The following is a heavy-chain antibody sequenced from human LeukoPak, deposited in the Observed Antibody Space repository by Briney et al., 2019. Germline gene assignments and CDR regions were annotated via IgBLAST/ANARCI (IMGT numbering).Heavy chain of an antibody. V-gene: IGHV3-23*01. CDR2: ISKGADDT. D-gene: IGHD3-3*01. J-gene: IGHJ4*02. Sequence: GSLRLSCGASGFIFTHYAMTWVRQAPGKGLEWVSSISKGADDTYYADPVKGRFAISRDNSKNMLFLQMDSLRAEDTAVYYCVKDELGVAIFNHWGQGTLVTVSS. CDR3: VKDELGVAIFNH. CDR1: GFIFTHYA.